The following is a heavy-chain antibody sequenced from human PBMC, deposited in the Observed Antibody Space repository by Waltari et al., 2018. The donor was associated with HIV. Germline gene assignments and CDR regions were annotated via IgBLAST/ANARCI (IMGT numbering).Heavy chain of an antibody. Sequence: EVQLVESGGGLVQPGGSLRLSCAASGFTFSSYWMSWVRQAPGKGREWVANIKQDGSEKYEVDSVNGRFTISRDNAENSLYLQMNSLRAEDTAVYYCARGGFYGSGSKVNWGQGTLVTVSS. CDR2: IKQDGSEK. CDR3: ARGGFYGSGSKVN. D-gene: IGHD3-10*01. V-gene: IGHV3-7*04. J-gene: IGHJ4*02. CDR1: GFTFSSYW.